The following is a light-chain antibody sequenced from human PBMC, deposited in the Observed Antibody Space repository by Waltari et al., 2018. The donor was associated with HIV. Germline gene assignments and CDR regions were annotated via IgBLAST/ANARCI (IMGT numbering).Light chain of an antibody. J-gene: IGLJ2*01. CDR1: NIGSQS. Sequence: SYVLTQPPSVSVAPGQTARITCEGNNIGSQSVHWYQQRPGQAPALVVHDDSDRPSGIPGRFSGSNSGNTATLTISRVEAGDEADYYCQVWHSNSHHVVFGGGTKLTVL. V-gene: IGLV3-21*02. CDR3: QVWHSNSHHVV. CDR2: DDS.